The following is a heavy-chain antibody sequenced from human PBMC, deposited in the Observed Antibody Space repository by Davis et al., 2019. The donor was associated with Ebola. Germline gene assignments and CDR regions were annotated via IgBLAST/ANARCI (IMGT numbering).Heavy chain of an antibody. D-gene: IGHD5-12*01. CDR2: ISYDGGNE. CDR3: ARGGYSGYDNYLDY. J-gene: IGHJ4*02. CDR1: GFTFSSYG. V-gene: IGHV3-30*03. Sequence: GESLKISCAASGFTFSSYGMHWVRQAPGKGLGWVAIISYDGGNEYYADSVKGRFTISRDNSKNTLYLQMNSLRTEDTAVYYCARGGYSGYDNYLDYWGQGTLVSVSS.